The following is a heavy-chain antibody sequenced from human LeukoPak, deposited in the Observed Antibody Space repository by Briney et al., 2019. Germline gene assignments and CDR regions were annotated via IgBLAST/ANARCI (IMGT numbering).Heavy chain of an antibody. CDR1: ENIFNRYD. J-gene: IGHJ4*02. CDR3: AFRYCTGGSCPSPFDY. D-gene: IGHD2-15*01. CDR2: THPNSGNT. Sequence: GASVKVSCKAPENIFNRYDIKWVRQATGQGLEWMGWTHPNSGNTGYAHKFQGRVTMTRTPSTSTAYMELSSLRSEDTAVYYCAFRYCTGGSCPSPFDYWGQGTLITVSS. V-gene: IGHV1-8*01.